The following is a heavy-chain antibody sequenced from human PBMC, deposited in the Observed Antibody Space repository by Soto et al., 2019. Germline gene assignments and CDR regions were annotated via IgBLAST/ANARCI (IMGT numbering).Heavy chain of an antibody. D-gene: IGHD3-16*01. CDR3: AKAYFVWSSEQPYYFDY. Sequence: PGGSLRLSCAASGFTFSNYAMTWVRQGPGKGLEWVSGISGSGGRSYCADSVKGRFTISRDNSKSTLYLQMNSLRAEDTAVYYCAKAYFVWSSEQPYYFDYWGQGTLVTVSS. J-gene: IGHJ4*02. V-gene: IGHV3-23*01. CDR2: ISGSGGRS. CDR1: GFTFSNYA.